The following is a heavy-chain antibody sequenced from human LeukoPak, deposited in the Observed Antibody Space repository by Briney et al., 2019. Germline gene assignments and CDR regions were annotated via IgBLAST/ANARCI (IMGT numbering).Heavy chain of an antibody. J-gene: IGHJ4*02. CDR1: GFSFRSYA. Sequence: GGSLRLSCSASGFSFRSYAMHWVRQAPGKGLEYVSRISSDGSTTYYTDSVKGRFTICRDNSKNRLYLQMSGLRLEDTAVYYCVTGGYCTSTNCYTLLDYWGQGTLVTVSS. D-gene: IGHD2-2*02. CDR2: ISSDGSTT. CDR3: VTGGYCTSTNCYTLLDY. V-gene: IGHV3-64D*06.